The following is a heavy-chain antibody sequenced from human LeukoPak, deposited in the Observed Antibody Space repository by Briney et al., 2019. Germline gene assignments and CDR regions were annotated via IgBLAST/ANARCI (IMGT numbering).Heavy chain of an antibody. V-gene: IGHV3-30-3*01. CDR2: ISYDGSNK. J-gene: IGHJ5*02. D-gene: IGHD3-22*01. CDR3: ARDPVKRIVVVITTLGSRLGWFDP. CDR1: GFTFSSYA. Sequence: PGGSLRLSCAASGFTFSSYAMHWVRQAPGKGLEWVAVISYDGSNKYYADSVKGRFTISRDNSKNTLYLQMNSLRAEDTAVYYCARDPVKRIVVVITTLGSRLGWFDPWGQGTLVTVSS.